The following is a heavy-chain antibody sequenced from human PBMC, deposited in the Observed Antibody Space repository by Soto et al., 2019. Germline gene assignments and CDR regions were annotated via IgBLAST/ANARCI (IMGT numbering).Heavy chain of an antibody. D-gene: IGHD6-13*01. CDR2: ISGSGGST. J-gene: IGHJ6*02. CDR3: AKGVSSWYGPYYYGMDV. Sequence: GGSLRLSCAASGFTFSSYAMSWVRQAPGKGLEWVSAISGSGGSTYYADSVKGRFTIPRDNSKNTLYLQMNSPRAEDTAVYYCAKGVSSWYGPYYYGMDVWGQGTTVTVSS. CDR1: GFTFSSYA. V-gene: IGHV3-23*01.